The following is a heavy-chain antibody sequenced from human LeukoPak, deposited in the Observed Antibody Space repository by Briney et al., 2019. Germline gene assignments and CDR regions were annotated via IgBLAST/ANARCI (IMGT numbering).Heavy chain of an antibody. CDR3: ARPTGRGGYPTDPFDI. J-gene: IGHJ3*02. V-gene: IGHV4-4*02. D-gene: IGHD6-25*01. Sequence: SSGTLSLTCAVSGGSIRSSNWWSWVRQPPGKGLEWIGEIYHSGGTTNYSPSLKSRVTISVDKSKNQFSLQLSSVTAADTALYYCARPTGRGGYPTDPFDIWGQGTMVTVSS. CDR1: GGSIRSSNW. CDR2: IYHSGGTT.